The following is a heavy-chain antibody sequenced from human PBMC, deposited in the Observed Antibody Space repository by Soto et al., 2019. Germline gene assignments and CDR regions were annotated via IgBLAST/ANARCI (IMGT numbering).Heavy chain of an antibody. Sequence: LGESLKISCKGSGYSFTSYWISWVRQMPGKGLEWMGRIDPSDSYTNYSPSFQGHVTISADKSISTAYLQWSSLKASDTAMYYCARDSSSSQYYYYGMDVWGQGTTVTVSS. D-gene: IGHD6-6*01. CDR2: IDPSDSYT. CDR1: GYSFTSYW. J-gene: IGHJ6*02. V-gene: IGHV5-10-1*01. CDR3: ARDSSSSQYYYYGMDV.